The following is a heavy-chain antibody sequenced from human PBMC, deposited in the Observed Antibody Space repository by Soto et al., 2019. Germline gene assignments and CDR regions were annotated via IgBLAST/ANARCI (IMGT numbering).Heavy chain of an antibody. CDR1: GFTFDNYG. Sequence: PGEPLRLSCAASGFTFDNYGMTWVRQPPGKGLEWVSAISRSGDTSYYADSANGRFTISRDNSKSRLYLEMSSLRAEDTALYYCAKDALFCGGIAAFDYWGQGILVTVSS. CDR3: AKDALFCGGIAAFDY. J-gene: IGHJ4*02. V-gene: IGHV3-23*01. D-gene: IGHD2-15*01. CDR2: ISRSGDTS.